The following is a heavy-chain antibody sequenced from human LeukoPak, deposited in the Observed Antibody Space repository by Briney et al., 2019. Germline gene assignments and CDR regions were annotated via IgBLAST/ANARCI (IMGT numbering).Heavy chain of an antibody. Sequence: SETLSLTCTVSGGSISSYYWSWVRQPPGKGLEWIGYIYYSGSTNYNPSLKSRVTISVDTSKNQFSLKLSSVTAADTAVYYCARINGYNWDYWGQGTLVTVSS. CDR2: IYYSGST. CDR1: GGSISSYY. J-gene: IGHJ4*02. D-gene: IGHD5-24*01. CDR3: ARINGYNWDY. V-gene: IGHV4-59*08.